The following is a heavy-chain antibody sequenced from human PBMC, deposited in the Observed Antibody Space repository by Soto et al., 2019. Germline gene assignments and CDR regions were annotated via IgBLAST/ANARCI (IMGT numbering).Heavy chain of an antibody. CDR1: GGSINSGDYS. CDR3: XXXINYYDSSGDSWFDP. D-gene: IGHD3-22*01. Sequence: SETLSLTCTVSGGSINSGDYSWTWIRQPPGKGLEWIGYIYHTGTTYYNMSLKSRVTISVDRSKNQFSLKLSSVTAASTAVYXXXXXINYYDSSGDSWFDPWGQGTLVT. CDR2: IYHTGTT. V-gene: IGHV4-30-2*01. J-gene: IGHJ5*02.